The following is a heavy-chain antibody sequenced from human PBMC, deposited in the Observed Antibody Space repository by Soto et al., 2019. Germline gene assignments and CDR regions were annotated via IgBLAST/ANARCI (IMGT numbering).Heavy chain of an antibody. CDR1: GVGLSTYA. CDR3: AITSCGSDCYSPFDY. Sequence: EVQLLESGGGFVQPGGSLRLSCTASGVGLSTYAISWVRQAPGEGLEWVSVISGNSGKTDYADSVKGRFSISREKSENTVYLQMNRLRAEDTAVYYCAITSCGSDCYSPFDYWGQGTLVTVSS. J-gene: IGHJ4*02. V-gene: IGHV3-23*01. D-gene: IGHD2-21*02. CDR2: ISGNSGKT.